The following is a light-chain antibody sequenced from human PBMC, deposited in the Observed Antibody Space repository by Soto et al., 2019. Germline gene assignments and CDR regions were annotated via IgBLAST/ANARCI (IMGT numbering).Light chain of an antibody. CDR2: SNN. Sequence: QSVLTQPPSASGTPGQRVTISCSGSSSNIGINTVNWYQQLPGTAPKLLIYSNNQRPSGVPDRFSGSKSGTSASLVISGLQSEDEADYYCAAWDDSLNGVVFGGGTKLTVL. CDR1: SSNIGINT. V-gene: IGLV1-44*01. J-gene: IGLJ2*01. CDR3: AAWDDSLNGVV.